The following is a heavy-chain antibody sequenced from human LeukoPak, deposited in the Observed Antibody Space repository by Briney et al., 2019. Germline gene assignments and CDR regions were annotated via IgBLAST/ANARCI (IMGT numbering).Heavy chain of an antibody. J-gene: IGHJ4*02. Sequence: GGSLRLSCAASGFTFSSYEMNWVRQAPGKGLEWVSYISSSGSTIYYADSVKGRFTISRDNAKNSLYLQMNSLRSDDTAVFYCAIYCKNGVCYSWDYFDYWGQGTLVTVSS. CDR1: GFTFSSYE. V-gene: IGHV3-48*03. CDR2: ISSSGSTI. D-gene: IGHD2-8*01. CDR3: AIYCKNGVCYSWDYFDY.